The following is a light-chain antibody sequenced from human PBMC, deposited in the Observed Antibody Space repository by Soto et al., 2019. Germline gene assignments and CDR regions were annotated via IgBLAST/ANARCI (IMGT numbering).Light chain of an antibody. CDR1: QSVSSY. Sequence: EIVLTQSPATLSLSPGERATLSCRASQSVSSYLAWYQQKPGQAPRLLIYDASNRATGIPARFSGSGSGTDFTLTIRSLGPEDFAVYYCQQRSNWHPLYTFGQGTKLEIK. J-gene: IGKJ2*01. CDR3: QQRSNWHPLYT. V-gene: IGKV3-11*01. CDR2: DAS.